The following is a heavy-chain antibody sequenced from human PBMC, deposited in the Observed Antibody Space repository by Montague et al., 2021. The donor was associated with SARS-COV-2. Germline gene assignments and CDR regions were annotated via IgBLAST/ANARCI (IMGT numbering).Heavy chain of an antibody. J-gene: IGHJ4*02. D-gene: IGHD1-26*01. V-gene: IGHV4-59*03. CDR2: IYYDGST. CDR1: GGSIRSYY. CDR3: ARYGSYFEH. Sequence: SETLSLTCTVSGGSIRSYYWSWIRQTPGKGLEWIGYIYYDGSTNYNPSLKSRVTMSVDSSKNQFSLRLSSVIAADTAVYYCARYGSYFEHWGQGTLVTVSS.